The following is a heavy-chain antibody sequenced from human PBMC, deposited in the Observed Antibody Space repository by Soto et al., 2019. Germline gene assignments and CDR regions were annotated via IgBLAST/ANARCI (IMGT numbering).Heavy chain of an antibody. CDR1: GFTFSSYS. Sequence: QVQLVESGGGVVQPGRSLRLSCAASGFTFSSYSMHWVRQAPGKGLEWVAAMSYDGNSKYFADSVKGRFTISRDNSKNTLSLQMNSLGAEDSVVYYCARGRTVRDHDDFDLWGQGTLVTVSS. V-gene: IGHV3-30-3*01. D-gene: IGHD2-21*01. CDR3: ARGRTVRDHDDFDL. J-gene: IGHJ4*02. CDR2: MSYDGNSK.